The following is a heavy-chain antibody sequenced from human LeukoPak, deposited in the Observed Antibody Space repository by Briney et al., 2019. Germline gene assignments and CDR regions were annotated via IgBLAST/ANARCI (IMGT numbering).Heavy chain of an antibody. Sequence: GSSVEVSCKASGGTFSSYAISWVRQAPGQGLEWMGGIIPIFGTANYAQKFQGRVTITTDESTSTAYMELSSLRSEDTAVYYCARLVLEVPIGYCSSTSCPNWFDPWGQGTLVTVSS. CDR3: ARLVLEVPIGYCSSTSCPNWFDP. CDR2: IIPIFGTA. D-gene: IGHD2-2*01. V-gene: IGHV1-69*05. CDR1: GGTFSSYA. J-gene: IGHJ5*02.